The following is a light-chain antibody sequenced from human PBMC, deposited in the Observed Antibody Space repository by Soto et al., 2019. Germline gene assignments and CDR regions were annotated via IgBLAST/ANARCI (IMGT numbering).Light chain of an antibody. CDR1: QSISTW. V-gene: IGKV1-5*03. J-gene: IGKJ4*01. CDR3: QQYSGYSLT. CDR2: KAS. Sequence: DIPMTQSPSTLSASVGDRVTITCRASQSISTWLAWYQQKPGKAPNLLISKASSLEYGVPSRFRGSGSGTEFTLSITNLQPEDFATYYCQQYSGYSLTFGGGTKVEIK.